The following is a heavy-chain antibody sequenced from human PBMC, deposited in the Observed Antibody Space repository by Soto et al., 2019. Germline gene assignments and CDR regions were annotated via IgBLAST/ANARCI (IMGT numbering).Heavy chain of an antibody. D-gene: IGHD5-12*01. J-gene: IGHJ4*02. CDR3: ASQWLRGRYFDY. CDR2: IYHSGST. CDR1: GGSISSGGYS. Sequence: QLQLQESGSGLVKPSQTLSLTCAVSGGSISSGGYSWSWIRQPPGKGLEWIGYIYHSGSTYYNPSLKSRAXIXVXXSKNQFSLTLSSVTAADTAVYYCASQWLRGRYFDYWGQGTLVTVSS. V-gene: IGHV4-30-2*01.